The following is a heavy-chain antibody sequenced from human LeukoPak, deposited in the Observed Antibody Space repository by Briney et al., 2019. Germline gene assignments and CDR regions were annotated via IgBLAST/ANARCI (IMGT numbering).Heavy chain of an antibody. V-gene: IGHV3-33*01. CDR2: IWYDGSNK. D-gene: IGHD6-19*01. CDR3: ARDPPRYSSGWPFDY. J-gene: IGHJ4*02. CDR1: GFTFSSYG. Sequence: GRSLRLSCAASGFTFSSYGMHWVRQAPGKGLEWVAVIWYDGSNKHYADSVKGRFTISRDNSKNTLYLQMNSLRAEDTAVYYCARDPPRYSSGWPFDYWGQGTLVTVSS.